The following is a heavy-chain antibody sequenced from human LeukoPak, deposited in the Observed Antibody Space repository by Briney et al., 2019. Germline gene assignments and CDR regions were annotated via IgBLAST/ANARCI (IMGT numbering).Heavy chain of an antibody. J-gene: IGHJ4*02. CDR1: GFTFSSYS. V-gene: IGHV3-48*04. D-gene: IGHD5-24*01. CDR3: VRDVEI. Sequence: PGGSLRLSCAASGFTFSSYSMNWVRQAPGKGLEWVSYISSSSSTIYYADSVKGRFTISRDNAKNTLYLQMSGLTVEDTAVYYCVRDVEIWGQGTLVTVFS. CDR2: ISSSSSTI.